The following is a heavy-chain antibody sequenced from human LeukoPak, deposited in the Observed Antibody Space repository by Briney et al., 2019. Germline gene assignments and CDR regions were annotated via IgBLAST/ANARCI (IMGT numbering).Heavy chain of an antibody. CDR1: GFTFSDYY. V-gene: IGHV3-23*01. J-gene: IGHJ5*02. Sequence: GGSLRLSCAASGFTFSDYYMSWVRQAPGKGLEWVSAISGSGGSTYYADSVKGRFTISRDNSKNTLYLQMNSLRAEDTAVYYCAKDWGLAWFDPWGQGTLVTVSS. D-gene: IGHD2-21*01. CDR2: ISGSGGST. CDR3: AKDWGLAWFDP.